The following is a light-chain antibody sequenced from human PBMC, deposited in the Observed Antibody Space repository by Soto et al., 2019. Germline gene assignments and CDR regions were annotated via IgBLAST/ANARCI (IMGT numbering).Light chain of an antibody. CDR1: SSDIGGYDY. CDR2: EVR. V-gene: IGLV2-14*01. CDR3: CSYSRTSNHYV. Sequence: QSALTQPASVSGSPGQSITISCTGTSSDIGGYDYVSWYQQRPGKAPKLMIYEVRYRPSGVSNRFSGSKSGNTASLTISGLQADDEADYYCCSYSRTSNHYVFGSGTKVTVL. J-gene: IGLJ1*01.